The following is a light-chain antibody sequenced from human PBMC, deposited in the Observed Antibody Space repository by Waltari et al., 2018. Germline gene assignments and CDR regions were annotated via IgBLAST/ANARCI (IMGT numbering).Light chain of an antibody. Sequence: QSVLTPPPSVSGAPGQRVTISCTGSSSNIGAGYDVPWYQQLPGTAPKLLIYGNSSRPSGVPDRFSGSKSGTSASLAITGLQAEDEADYYCQSYDSSLSGSVFGGGTKLTVL. V-gene: IGLV1-40*01. J-gene: IGLJ2*01. CDR3: QSYDSSLSGSV. CDR1: SSNIGAGYD. CDR2: GNS.